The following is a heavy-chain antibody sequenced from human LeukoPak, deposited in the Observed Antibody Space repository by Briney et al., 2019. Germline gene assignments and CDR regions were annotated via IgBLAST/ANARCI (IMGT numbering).Heavy chain of an antibody. D-gene: IGHD2-2*01. J-gene: IGHJ4*02. V-gene: IGHV5-51*01. CDR2: IYPGDSDT. CDR3: ARPYCSSSTCSQSGDY. Sequence: GESLKISCKGSGYSFTSYWIAWVRQMPGKGLEWMGIIYPGDSDTRYSPSSQGQVTISADKSISTAYLQWSSLKASDTAMYYCARPYCSSSTCSQSGDYWGQGTLVTVSS. CDR1: GYSFTSYW.